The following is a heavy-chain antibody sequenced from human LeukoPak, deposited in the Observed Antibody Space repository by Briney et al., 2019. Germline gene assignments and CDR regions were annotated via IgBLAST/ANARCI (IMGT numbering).Heavy chain of an antibody. V-gene: IGHV3-23*01. J-gene: IGHJ4*02. CDR3: AVRGWIQLWLPSY. CDR2: ISGSGGST. CDR1: GFTFSRYW. D-gene: IGHD5-18*01. Sequence: PGGSLRLSCAASGFTFSRYWMSWVRQAPGKGLEWVSAISGSGGSTYYADSVKGRFTISRDNSKNTLYLQMNSLRAEDTAVYYCAVRGWIQLWLPSYWGQGTLVTVSS.